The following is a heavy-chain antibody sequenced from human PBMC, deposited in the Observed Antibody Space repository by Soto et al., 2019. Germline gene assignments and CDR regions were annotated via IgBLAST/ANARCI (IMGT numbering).Heavy chain of an antibody. Sequence: QVQLQESGPGLVKPSQTLSLTCTVSGGSISSGDDYWSWIRQPPGKGLEWIGYIYYSGSTYYNPSRESRVTIPVDTSNNQSALKLSSLTDADTAGYFCSSVWSGIPDYWGQGPLVTVST. CDR1: GGSISSGDDY. CDR2: IYYSGST. J-gene: IGHJ4*02. CDR3: SSVWSGIPDY. V-gene: IGHV4-30-4*01. D-gene: IGHD2-21*01.